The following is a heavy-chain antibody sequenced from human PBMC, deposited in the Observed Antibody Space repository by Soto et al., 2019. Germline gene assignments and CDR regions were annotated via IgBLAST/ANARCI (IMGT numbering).Heavy chain of an antibody. V-gene: IGHV4-34*12. J-gene: IGHJ4*02. CDR3: ATQGVLQQIFHY. CDR2: IIHTGST. CDR1: GASIGSSY. D-gene: IGHD6-13*01. Sequence: SETLSLTCTVSGASIGSSYWSWIRQPPGKGLEWMGDIIHTGSTNYNPSLTSRVTITVDTSKNQFSLKLSSVTAADTAVYYCATQGVLQQIFHYWGLGNLVTVSS.